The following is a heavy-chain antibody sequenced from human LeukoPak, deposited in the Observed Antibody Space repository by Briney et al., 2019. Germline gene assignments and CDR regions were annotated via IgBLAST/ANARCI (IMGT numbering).Heavy chain of an antibody. CDR3: ARTRLRLGELSSVGFDY. J-gene: IGHJ4*02. D-gene: IGHD3-16*02. CDR1: GFTFSSYA. CDR2: ISSNGGST. Sequence: GGSLKLSCAASGFTFSSYAMHWVRQAPGKGLEYVSAISSNGGSTYYANSVKGRFTISRDNSKNTLYLQMGSLRAEDMAVYYCARTRLRLGELSSVGFDYWGQGTLVTVSS. V-gene: IGHV3-64*01.